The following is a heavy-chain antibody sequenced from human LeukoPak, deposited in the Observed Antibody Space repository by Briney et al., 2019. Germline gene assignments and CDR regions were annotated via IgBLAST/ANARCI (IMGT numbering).Heavy chain of an antibody. Sequence: PGGSLRLSCTASGFTFGDYSMTWFRQAPGKGLEWVSFIRNKASGGTTEHAASASGRFTTSRDDSKSIAYLQMNSLKTEDTALYYCTRDRIMTDFWGQGTLVTVSS. D-gene: IGHD2-15*01. CDR2: IRNKASGGTT. V-gene: IGHV3-49*03. CDR1: GFTFGDYS. J-gene: IGHJ4*02. CDR3: TRDRIMTDF.